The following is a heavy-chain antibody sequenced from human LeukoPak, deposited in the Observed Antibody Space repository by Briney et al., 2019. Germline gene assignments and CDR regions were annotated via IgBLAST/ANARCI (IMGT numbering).Heavy chain of an antibody. V-gene: IGHV3-21*01. CDR1: GLTFSSYS. CDR2: ISSSSSYI. J-gene: IGHJ6*02. Sequence: GGSLRLSCAASGLTFSSYSMNWVRQAPGKGLEWVSSISSSSSYIYYADSVKGRFTISRDNAKNSLYLQMNSLRAEDTAVYYCARDRHPSGYCSSTSCYSGMDVWGQGTTVTVSS. D-gene: IGHD2-2*02. CDR3: ARDRHPSGYCSSTSCYSGMDV.